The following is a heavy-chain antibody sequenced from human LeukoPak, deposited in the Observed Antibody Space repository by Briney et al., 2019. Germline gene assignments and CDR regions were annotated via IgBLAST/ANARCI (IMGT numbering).Heavy chain of an antibody. J-gene: IGHJ4*02. CDR2: ISPGDSDT. D-gene: IGHD2-2*01. V-gene: IGHV5-51*01. Sequence: GESLKISCKGSAYSFTSYWIGWVRQMPGKGLERMGIISPGDSDTRYSPSFQGQITISADKSINTAYLQWSSLKASDTAMYYCARQRDIVVVPAAFDYWGQGTLVTVSS. CDR3: ARQRDIVVVPAAFDY. CDR1: AYSFTSYW.